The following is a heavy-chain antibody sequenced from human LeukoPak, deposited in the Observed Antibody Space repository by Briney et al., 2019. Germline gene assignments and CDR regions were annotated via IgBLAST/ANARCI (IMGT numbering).Heavy chain of an antibody. CDR1: GGSISSSNW. CDR2: IYHSGST. V-gene: IGHV4-4*02. D-gene: IGHD3-22*01. J-gene: IGHJ4*02. Sequence: SGTLSLTCAVSGGSISSSNWWSWVRQPPGKGLEWIGEIYHSGSTNYNPSLKSRVTISVDKSKNQFSLKLSSVTAADTAVYYCARGRMNSGSFLPLDYWGQGTLVTVSS. CDR3: ARGRMNSGSFLPLDY.